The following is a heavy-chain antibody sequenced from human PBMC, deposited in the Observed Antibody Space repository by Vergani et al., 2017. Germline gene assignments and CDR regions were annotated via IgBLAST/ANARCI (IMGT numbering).Heavy chain of an antibody. V-gene: IGHV1-46*01. Sequence: VQLVQSGAEVKKPGATVKISCKVSGYTFTDYYMHWVRQAPGQGLEWMGIINPSGGSTSYAQKFQGRVTMTRDTSTRTVYMELSSLRSEDTAVYYCARDAEMATIYWFDPWGQGTLVTVSS. CDR1: GYTFTDYY. CDR3: ARDAEMATIYWFDP. J-gene: IGHJ5*02. D-gene: IGHD5-24*01. CDR2: INPSGGST.